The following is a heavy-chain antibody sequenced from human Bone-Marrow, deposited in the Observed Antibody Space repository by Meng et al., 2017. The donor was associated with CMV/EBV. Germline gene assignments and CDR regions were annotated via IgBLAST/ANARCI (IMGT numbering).Heavy chain of an antibody. J-gene: IGHJ4*02. V-gene: IGHV3-20*04. D-gene: IGHD1-26*01. Sequence: ETLSLTCAASGFTFDDYGMNWVRQAPGKGLEWVSGINWNGGSTSYADSVKGRFTISRDNAKNSLSLQMNSLRAEDTALYYCARGAIWDFFDYWGQGTLVTVSS. CDR1: GFTFDDYG. CDR3: ARGAIWDFFDY. CDR2: INWNGGST.